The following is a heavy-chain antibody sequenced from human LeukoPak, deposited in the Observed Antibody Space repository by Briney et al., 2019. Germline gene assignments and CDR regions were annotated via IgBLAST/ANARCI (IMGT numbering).Heavy chain of an antibody. D-gene: IGHD6-13*01. J-gene: IGHJ4*02. Sequence: PGGSLRLSCAASGFTFSTYAMSWVRQAPGKGLEWVSAISGSGGSTYYADSVKGWFTISRDNSKNTLYLQMNSLRAEDTAVYYCAKERGYTSSPRGFDYWGQGTLVTVSS. CDR3: AKERGYTSSPRGFDY. CDR1: GFTFSTYA. CDR2: ISGSGGST. V-gene: IGHV3-23*01.